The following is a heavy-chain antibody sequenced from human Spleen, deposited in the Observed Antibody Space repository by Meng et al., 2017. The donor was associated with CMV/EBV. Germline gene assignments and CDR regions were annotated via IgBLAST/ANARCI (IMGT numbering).Heavy chain of an antibody. Sequence: GESLKIAWAASGFTFSSYDMHWVRQATGKGLEWVSAIGTAGDKYYPGSVKGRFTISRENAKNSLYLQMNSLRAGDTAVYYCARERVTMVRGVITNFYYYGMDVWGQGTTVTVSS. V-gene: IGHV3-13*01. J-gene: IGHJ6*02. CDR2: IGTAGDK. D-gene: IGHD3-10*01. CDR3: ARERVTMVRGVITNFYYYGMDV. CDR1: GFTFSSYD.